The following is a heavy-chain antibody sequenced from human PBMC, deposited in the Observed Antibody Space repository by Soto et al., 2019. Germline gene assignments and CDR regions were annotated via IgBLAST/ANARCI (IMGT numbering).Heavy chain of an antibody. Sequence: QVQLVQSGAEVKKPGSSVKVSCKASGGTFSSYAISWVRQAPGQGLEWMGGIIPIFGTANYAQKFQGRVRSTADESTSTAYMELSSLRSEDTAVYYCAREGWGDYGTYYFDYWGQGTLVTVYS. D-gene: IGHD4-17*01. CDR2: IIPIFGTA. CDR1: GGTFSSYA. V-gene: IGHV1-69*01. CDR3: AREGWGDYGTYYFDY. J-gene: IGHJ4*02.